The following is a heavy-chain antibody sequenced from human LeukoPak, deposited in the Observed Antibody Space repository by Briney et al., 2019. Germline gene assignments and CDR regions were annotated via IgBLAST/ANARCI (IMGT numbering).Heavy chain of an antibody. CDR2: ISGSGVST. Sequence: GGSLRLSCAASGFTFSRYAMSWVRQAPGKGLEWVSGISGSGVSTYYADSVEGRFTISRDNAKNTLYLQMNSLRAEDTAVYYCAKDGWSSTSCFFDYWGQGTLVTVSS. CDR1: GFTFSRYA. D-gene: IGHD2-2*01. V-gene: IGHV3-23*01. CDR3: AKDGWSSTSCFFDY. J-gene: IGHJ4*02.